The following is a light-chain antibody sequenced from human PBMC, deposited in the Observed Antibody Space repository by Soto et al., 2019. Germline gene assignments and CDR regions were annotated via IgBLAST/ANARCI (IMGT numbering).Light chain of an antibody. CDR3: SSYTSASTPLV. J-gene: IGLJ2*01. CDR2: DVS. V-gene: IGLV2-14*01. Sequence: QSALTQPASVSGSPGQSTTISCTGTGSDVGGYNYVSWYQQHPGKAPKVMIYDVSNRPSGVSNRFSGSKSGNTASLTISGLPAEDEADYYCSSYTSASTPLVFGGGTKLTVL. CDR1: GSDVGGYNY.